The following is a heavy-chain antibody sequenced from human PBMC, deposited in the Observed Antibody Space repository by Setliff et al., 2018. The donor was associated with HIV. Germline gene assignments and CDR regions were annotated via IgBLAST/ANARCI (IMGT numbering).Heavy chain of an antibody. J-gene: IGHJ4*02. CDR1: GGSISSSSYY. Sequence: SETLSLTCTVSGGSISSSSYYWGWIRQPPGKGLEWIGNIYYSGSTYYNPSLKSRVTISVDTSKNQFSLKMSSVTAADTAVYYCARDDYYDSTGYEGASFWGRGTLVTVSS. V-gene: IGHV4-39*07. CDR2: IYYSGST. CDR3: ARDDYYDSTGYEGASF. D-gene: IGHD3-22*01.